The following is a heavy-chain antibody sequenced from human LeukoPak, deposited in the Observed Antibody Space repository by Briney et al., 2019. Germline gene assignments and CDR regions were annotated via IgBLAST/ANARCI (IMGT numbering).Heavy chain of an antibody. D-gene: IGHD1-26*01. V-gene: IGHV3-66*04. CDR3: ARHSPIVGAARSFDI. J-gene: IGHJ3*02. Sequence: GGSLRLSCAASGFTVSSNYISWVRQAPGKGLEWVSVIHIGGTTYYADSVKGRFYISRDNSKNTFYLQMNSLGPEDTAVYYCARHSPIVGAARSFDIWGQGTMVTVSS. CDR1: GFTVSSNY. CDR2: IHIGGTT.